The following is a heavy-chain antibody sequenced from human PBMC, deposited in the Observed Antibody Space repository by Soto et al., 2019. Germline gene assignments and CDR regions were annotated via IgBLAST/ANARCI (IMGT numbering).Heavy chain of an antibody. CDR3: ARALGYCSSTSCYVLRGMDV. D-gene: IGHD2-2*01. CDR1: GFTVSSNY. J-gene: IGHJ6*02. Sequence: GGSLRLSCAASGFTVSSNYMSWVRQAPGKGLEWVSVIYSGGSTYYADSVKGRFTISRDNSKNTLYLQMNSLRAEDTAVYYCARALGYCSSTSCYVLRGMDVWGQGTTVTVSS. CDR2: IYSGGST. V-gene: IGHV3-53*01.